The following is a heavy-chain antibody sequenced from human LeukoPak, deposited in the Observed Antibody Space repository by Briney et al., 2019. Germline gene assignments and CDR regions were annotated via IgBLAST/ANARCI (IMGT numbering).Heavy chain of an antibody. J-gene: IGHJ4*02. D-gene: IGHD6-13*01. Sequence: GGSLRLSCAGSGVTFSGYSMNWVRQAPGKGLEWVSSISSSSSYIYYADSVKGRFTISRDNAKNSLYLQMNSLRAEDTAVYYCARGWQQLVGNYWGQGTLVTVSS. CDR2: ISSSSSYI. V-gene: IGHV3-21*01. CDR1: GVTFSGYS. CDR3: ARGWQQLVGNY.